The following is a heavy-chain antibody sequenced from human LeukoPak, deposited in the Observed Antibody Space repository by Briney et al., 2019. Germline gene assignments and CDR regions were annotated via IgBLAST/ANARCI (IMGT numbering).Heavy chain of an antibody. D-gene: IGHD6-19*01. CDR1: GGSIGSSSYF. CDR3: ARIRPVAGTDY. Sequence: PSETLSLTCTVSGGSIGSSSYFWGWIRQPPGKGLVWIGTIYYNGNTYYTPSLKSRVTISIDTSKNQFSLKLSSVTAADTAVYYCARIRPVAGTDYWGQGTLVTVSS. CDR2: IYYNGNT. J-gene: IGHJ4*02. V-gene: IGHV4-39*07.